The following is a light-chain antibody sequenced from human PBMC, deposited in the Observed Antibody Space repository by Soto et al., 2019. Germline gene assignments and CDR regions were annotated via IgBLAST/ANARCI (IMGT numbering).Light chain of an antibody. V-gene: IGLV2-14*01. J-gene: IGLJ1*01. CDR2: DVS. Sequence: QSVLTQPASVSGSPGQSITISCTGTSSDVGGYNYVSWYQQHPGKAPKLMIYDVSNRPSGVSNRFSGSKSGNTASLTISGLQAEDEADYYCSSYTSSSTPYVSGPGTEVTVL. CDR3: SSYTSSSTPYV. CDR1: SSDVGGYNY.